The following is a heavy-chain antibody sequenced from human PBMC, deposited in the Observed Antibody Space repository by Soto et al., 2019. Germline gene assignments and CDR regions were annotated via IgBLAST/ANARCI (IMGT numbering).Heavy chain of an antibody. CDR3: ARDARGTMIVD. CDR1: GGSISSYY. Sequence: SETLSLTCTVSGGSISSYYWSWIRQPPGKGLEWTGYIYYSGSTNYNPSLKSRVTISVDTSKNQFSLKLSSVTAADTAVYYCARDARGTMIVDWGQGTLVTVSS. D-gene: IGHD3-22*01. CDR2: IYYSGST. J-gene: IGHJ4*02. V-gene: IGHV4-59*01.